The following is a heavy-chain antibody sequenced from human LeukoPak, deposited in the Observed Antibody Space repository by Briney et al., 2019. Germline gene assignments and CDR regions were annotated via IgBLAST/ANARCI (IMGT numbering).Heavy chain of an antibody. D-gene: IGHD3-10*01. CDR2: ISGSGGNT. CDR1: GFTFSSYA. J-gene: IGHJ4*02. V-gene: IGHV3-23*01. CDR3: AREGYYGSGSYYKDFDY. Sequence: GGSLRLSCAASGFTFSSYAMSWVRQAPGKGLEWVSAISGSGGNTYYADSVKGRFTISRDNAKNSLYLQMNSLRAEDTAVYYCAREGYYGSGSYYKDFDYWGQGTLVTVSS.